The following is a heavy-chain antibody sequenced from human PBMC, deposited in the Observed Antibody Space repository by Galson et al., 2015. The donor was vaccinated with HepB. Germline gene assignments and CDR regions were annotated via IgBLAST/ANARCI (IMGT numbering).Heavy chain of an antibody. D-gene: IGHD6-19*01. J-gene: IGHJ4*02. CDR2: IRYDGSNK. Sequence: SLRLSCAASGFTFSSYGMHWVRQAPGKGLEWVAFIRYDGSNKYYADSVKGRFTISRDNSKNTLYLQMNSLRAEDTAVYYCAKDIVEYSSGWYNYWGQGTLVTVSS. CDR3: AKDIVEYSSGWYNY. CDR1: GFTFSSYG. V-gene: IGHV3-30*02.